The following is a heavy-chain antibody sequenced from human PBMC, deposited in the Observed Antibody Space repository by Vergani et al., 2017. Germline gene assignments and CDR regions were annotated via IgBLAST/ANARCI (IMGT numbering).Heavy chain of an antibody. CDR2: IRNDGSNK. CDR3: ATKSCGTPGCQIGYFRE. CDR1: GFSFSSYG. Sequence: QVQLVESGGGVVQPGGSRRLSCAASGFSFSSYGMHWVRQAPGKGLEWVAFIRNDGSNKYYADSVKGRFTISRDNSKNTLYLQMNSLRTEDTAVYYCATKSCGTPGCQIGYFREWGQGTLVTVSS. J-gene: IGHJ1*01. V-gene: IGHV3-30*02. D-gene: IGHD1-1*01.